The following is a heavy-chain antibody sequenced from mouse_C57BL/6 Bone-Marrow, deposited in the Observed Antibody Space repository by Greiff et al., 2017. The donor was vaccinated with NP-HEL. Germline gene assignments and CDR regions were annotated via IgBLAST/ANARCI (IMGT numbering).Heavy chain of an antibody. CDR2: IYPGDGDT. D-gene: IGHD1-1*01. CDR3: AREYYYGSSYDWYFDV. CDR1: GYAFSSSW. J-gene: IGHJ1*03. Sequence: QVQLQQSGPELVKPGASVKISCKASGYAFSSSWMNWVKQRPGKGLEWIGRIYPGDGDTNYNGKFKGKATLTADKSSSTAYMQLSSLTSEDSAVYFCAREYYYGSSYDWYFDVWGTGTTVTVSS. V-gene: IGHV1-82*01.